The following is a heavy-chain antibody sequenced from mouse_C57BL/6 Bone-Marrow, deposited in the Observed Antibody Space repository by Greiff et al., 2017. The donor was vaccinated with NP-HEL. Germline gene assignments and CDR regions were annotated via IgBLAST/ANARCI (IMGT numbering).Heavy chain of an antibody. V-gene: IGHV1-19*01. D-gene: IGHD2-3*01. CDR2: INPSNGGP. J-gene: IGHJ3*01. CDR3: ARSGGYYEFAY. CDR1: GYTFTDYY. Sequence: EVQLQQSGPVLVKPGASVKMSCKASGYTFTDYYMNWVKQSPGKSLEWIGVINPSNGGPSYNQKFKGKATLPVDQSSSTAYMGLNILTSEDSSVYYCARSGGYYEFAYWGQGTLVTVSA.